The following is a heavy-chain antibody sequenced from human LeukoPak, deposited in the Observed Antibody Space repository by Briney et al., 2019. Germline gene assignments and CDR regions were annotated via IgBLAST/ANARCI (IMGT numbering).Heavy chain of an antibody. CDR3: ARDSITIFGVPGGWFDP. Sequence: SQTLSLTCTVSGGSISSGDYYWSWIRQPPGEGLEWIGYIYYSGGTYYNPSLKSRVTISVDTSKNQFSLKLSSVTAADTAVYYCARDSITIFGVPGGWFDPWGQGTLVTVSS. J-gene: IGHJ5*02. CDR2: IYYSGGT. V-gene: IGHV4-30-4*08. D-gene: IGHD3-3*01. CDR1: GGSISSGDYY.